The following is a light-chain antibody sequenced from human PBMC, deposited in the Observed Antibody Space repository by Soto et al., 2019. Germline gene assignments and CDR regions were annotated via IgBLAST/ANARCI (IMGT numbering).Light chain of an antibody. Sequence: QSVLTQPPSVSGAPGQRVTISCTGSRSNIGADYDVHWYRQLPGTAPKLLIYRNTLRPSGVPDRFSGSKSGTSASLAITGLQAEDEADYYCQSYDSSLSGSVFGGGTKVTVL. J-gene: IGLJ2*01. CDR2: RNT. CDR3: QSYDSSLSGSV. V-gene: IGLV1-40*01. CDR1: RSNIGADYD.